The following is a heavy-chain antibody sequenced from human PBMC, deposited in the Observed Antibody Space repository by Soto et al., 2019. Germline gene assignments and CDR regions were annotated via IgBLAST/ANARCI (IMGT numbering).Heavy chain of an antibody. J-gene: IGHJ1*01. V-gene: IGHV4-61*01. Sequence: SETLSLTCTVSGVSVSSGTNYWSWIRQPPGKGLEWIGYMSYSGSTNYNPSLKSRTTISINTSNKQFSLKLNPMTAADTAIYYCANGQRSRGDFQYWGRGTLVTVSS. CDR2: MSYSGST. D-gene: IGHD6-25*01. CDR3: ANGQRSRGDFQY. CDR1: GVSVSSGTNY.